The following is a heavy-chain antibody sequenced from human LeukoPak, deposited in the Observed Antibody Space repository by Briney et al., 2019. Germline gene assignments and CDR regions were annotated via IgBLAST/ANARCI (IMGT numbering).Heavy chain of an antibody. CDR1: GYSFTNYW. D-gene: IGHD3-22*01. CDR3: ARLIRWDRYDTSGFDY. J-gene: IGHJ4*02. Sequence: PGESLKISCKGSGYSFTNYWIGWVRQMPGKGLEWMGITYPGDSDTRYSPSFQGQVTISADKSISTAYPQWSSLKASDTAMYHCARLIRWDRYDTSGFDYWGQGTLVTVSS. CDR2: TYPGDSDT. V-gene: IGHV5-51*01.